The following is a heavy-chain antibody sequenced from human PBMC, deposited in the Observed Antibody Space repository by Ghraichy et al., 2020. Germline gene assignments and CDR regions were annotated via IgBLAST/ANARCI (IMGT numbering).Heavy chain of an antibody. V-gene: IGHV4-34*01. J-gene: IGHJ4*02. Sequence: SETLSLTCAVYGGSFSGYYWSWIRQPPGKGLEWIGEINHSGSTNYNPSLKSRVTISVDTSKNQFSLKLSSVTAADTAVYYCARLYYYDSSGYYVDYWGQGTLVTVSS. CDR2: INHSGST. CDR3: ARLYYYDSSGYYVDY. CDR1: GGSFSGYY. D-gene: IGHD3-22*01.